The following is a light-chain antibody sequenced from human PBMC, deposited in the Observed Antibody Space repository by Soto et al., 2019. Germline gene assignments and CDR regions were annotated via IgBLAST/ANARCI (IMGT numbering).Light chain of an antibody. CDR1: SSDVGGYNY. J-gene: IGLJ2*01. V-gene: IGLV2-14*01. CDR3: SSYTSSSTLGV. CDR2: DVS. Sequence: QFVLTQPASVSGSPGQSITISCTGKSSDVGGYNYVSWYQQHPGKAPKLMIYDVSNRPSGVSNRFSGSKSGNTASLTISGLQAEDEADYYCSSYTSSSTLGVFGGGTKVTVL.